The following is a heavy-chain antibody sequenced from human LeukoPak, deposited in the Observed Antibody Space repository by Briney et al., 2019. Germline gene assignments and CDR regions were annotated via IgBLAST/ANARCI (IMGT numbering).Heavy chain of an antibody. V-gene: IGHV1-18*01. J-gene: IGHJ4*02. CDR3: ARLKYYYDSSGYYYASPDDY. CDR2: ISAYNGNA. D-gene: IGHD3-22*01. CDR1: GYTFTSYG. Sequence: GASVKVSFKASGYTFTSYGISWVRQAPGQGLEWMGWISAYNGNANYAQKLQGRVTMTTDTSTSTAYMELRSLRSDDTAVYYCARLKYYYDSSGYYYASPDDYWGQGTLVTVSS.